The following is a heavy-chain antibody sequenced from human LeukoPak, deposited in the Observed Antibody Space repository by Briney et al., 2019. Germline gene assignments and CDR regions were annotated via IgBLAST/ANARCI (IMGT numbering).Heavy chain of an antibody. CDR3: ARTYSSGWYYFDY. D-gene: IGHD6-19*01. CDR1: GFTFSIYA. Sequence: GGSLRLSCAASGFTFSIYAMHWVRQAPGKGLEWVAFISSDGSNKYYADSVKGRFTISRDNSKNTLYLQMNSLRDEDTAVYYCARTYSSGWYYFDYWGQGTLVTVSS. V-gene: IGHV3-30-3*01. J-gene: IGHJ4*02. CDR2: ISSDGSNK.